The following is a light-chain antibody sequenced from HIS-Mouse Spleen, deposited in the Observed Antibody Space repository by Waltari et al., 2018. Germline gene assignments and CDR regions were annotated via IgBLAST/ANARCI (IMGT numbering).Light chain of an antibody. CDR2: GAS. J-gene: IGKJ1*01. CDR1: QSVSSN. CDR3: QQYNNWPQT. V-gene: IGKV3-15*01. Sequence: EIVMTQSPATLSVSPGERATLSCGASQSVSSNLAWYQQKPGQAPRLLIYGASTRATGIPARFSGSGSGKEFTLTIRSLQSEDFAVYYCQQYNNWPQTFGQGTKVEIK.